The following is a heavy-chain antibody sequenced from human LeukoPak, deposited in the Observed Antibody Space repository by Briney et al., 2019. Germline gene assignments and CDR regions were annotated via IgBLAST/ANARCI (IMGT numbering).Heavy chain of an antibody. Sequence: GRSLRLSCAASGFTFSSYAMHWVRQAPGKGLEWVAVISYDGSNKYYADSVKSRFTISRDNARNTLYLQLSSLGAEDTALYYCARVSSLWSFDSWGQGTLVTVSS. CDR1: GFTFSSYA. CDR2: ISYDGSNK. V-gene: IGHV3-30*07. J-gene: IGHJ4*02. D-gene: IGHD3-10*01. CDR3: ARVSSLWSFDS.